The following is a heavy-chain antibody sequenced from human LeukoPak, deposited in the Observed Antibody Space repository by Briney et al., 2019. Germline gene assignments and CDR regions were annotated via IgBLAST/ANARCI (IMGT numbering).Heavy chain of an antibody. Sequence: PGGSLRLSCAVSGFSFSSYEMNWVRQAPGKGLEWVSYITNSGSTMSYADSVKGRFTISRDNAKNSLYLQMNSLRAEDTAVYYCARKMDIAAAGMDFWGQGTLVTVSS. J-gene: IGHJ4*02. CDR3: ARKMDIAAAGMDF. D-gene: IGHD6-13*01. CDR1: GFSFSSYE. CDR2: ITNSGSTM. V-gene: IGHV3-48*03.